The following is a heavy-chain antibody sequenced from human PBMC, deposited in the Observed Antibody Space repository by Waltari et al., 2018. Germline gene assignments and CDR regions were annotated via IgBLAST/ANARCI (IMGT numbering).Heavy chain of an antibody. Sequence: QVQLVQSGAEVKKPGASVKVSCTASGYTFTSYGISWVRQAPGQGLEWMGWISPNNGNTNYAQKLQGRITMTTDTSTSTAYMELRSLRSDDTAVYYCVVVGATTGAFDIWGQGTMVTVSS. V-gene: IGHV1-18*01. CDR3: VVVGATTGAFDI. CDR2: ISPNNGNT. CDR1: GYTFTSYG. D-gene: IGHD1-26*01. J-gene: IGHJ3*02.